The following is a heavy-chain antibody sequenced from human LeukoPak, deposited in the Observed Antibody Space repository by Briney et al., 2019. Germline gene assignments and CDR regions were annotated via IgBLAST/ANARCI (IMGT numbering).Heavy chain of an antibody. D-gene: IGHD2-2*01. CDR1: GFTFSSYA. V-gene: IGHV3-23*01. CDR2: ISGSGGST. CDR3: ARRYCSSTSCGPQYYYYYYMDV. Sequence: TGGSLRLSCAASGFTFSSYAMSWVRQAPGKGLEWVSAISGSGGSTYYADSVKGRFTISRDNSKNTLYLQMNSLRAEDTAVYYCARRYCSSTSCGPQYYYYYYMDVWGKGTTVTVSS. J-gene: IGHJ6*03.